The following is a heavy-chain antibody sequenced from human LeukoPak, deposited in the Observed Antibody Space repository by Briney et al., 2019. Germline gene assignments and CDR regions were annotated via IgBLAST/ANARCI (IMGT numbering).Heavy chain of an antibody. J-gene: IGHJ4*02. Sequence: ASVKVSCKASGGTLSSYAISWVRQAPGQGLEWMGGIIPIFGTANYAQKFQGRVTITADKSTSTAYMELSSLRSEDTAVYYCARFRPYCSGGSCYYYFDYWGQGTLVTVSS. V-gene: IGHV1-69*06. D-gene: IGHD2-15*01. CDR1: GGTLSSYA. CDR3: ARFRPYCSGGSCYYYFDY. CDR2: IIPIFGTA.